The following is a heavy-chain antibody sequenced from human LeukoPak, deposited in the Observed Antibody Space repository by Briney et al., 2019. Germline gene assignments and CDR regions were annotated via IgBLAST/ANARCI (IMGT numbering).Heavy chain of an antibody. V-gene: IGHV4-59*01. Sequence: SETLSLTCTVSGVSISGNYWSWIRQPPGKGLEWIGYIFYTGSTNYNPSLQSRVTVLVDTSKNQFSLKLSSVSAADTAVYYCARVASHGYSDYWGQGTLVTVSS. CDR3: ARVASHGYSDY. D-gene: IGHD4-17*01. CDR1: GVSISGNY. CDR2: IFYTGST. J-gene: IGHJ4*02.